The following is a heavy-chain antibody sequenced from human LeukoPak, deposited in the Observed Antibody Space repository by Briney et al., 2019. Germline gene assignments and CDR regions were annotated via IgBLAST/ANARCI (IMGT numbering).Heavy chain of an antibody. D-gene: IGHD3-10*01. CDR2: IYTSGST. CDR1: GGSISSGSYY. Sequence: SETLSLTCTVSGGSISSGSYYWSWIRQPARKGLEWIGRIYTSGSTNYNLSLKSRVTISVDTSKNQFSLKLSSVTAADTAVYYCARVGPYRGAYGMNYYMDVWGKGTTVTISS. CDR3: ARVGPYRGAYGMNYYMDV. V-gene: IGHV4-61*02. J-gene: IGHJ6*03.